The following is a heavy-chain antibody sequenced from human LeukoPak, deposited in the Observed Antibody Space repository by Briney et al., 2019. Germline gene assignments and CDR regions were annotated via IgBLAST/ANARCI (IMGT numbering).Heavy chain of an antibody. CDR1: GGSISSGGYY. J-gene: IGHJ6*02. Sequence: SETLSLTCTVPGGSISSGGYYWSWIRQHPGKGLEWIGYIYYSGSTYYNPSLKSRVTISVDTSKNQFSLKLSSVTAADTAVYYCARDYGDYGMDVWGQGTTVTVSS. D-gene: IGHD4-17*01. V-gene: IGHV4-31*03. CDR2: IYYSGST. CDR3: ARDYGDYGMDV.